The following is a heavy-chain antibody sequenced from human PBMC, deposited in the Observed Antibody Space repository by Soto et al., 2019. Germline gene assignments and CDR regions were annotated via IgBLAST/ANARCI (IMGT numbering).Heavy chain of an antibody. Sequence: QVQLQESGPGLVKPSETLSLTCTVSGGSISSYYWSWIRQPPRKGLEWIGYIYYSGSTNYNPSLKSRVTISVDTSKNQFSLKLSSVTAADTAVYYCAREESSSWFVHWGQGTLVTVSS. CDR2: IYYSGST. J-gene: IGHJ5*02. D-gene: IGHD6-13*01. CDR1: GGSISSYY. V-gene: IGHV4-59*01. CDR3: AREESSSWFVH.